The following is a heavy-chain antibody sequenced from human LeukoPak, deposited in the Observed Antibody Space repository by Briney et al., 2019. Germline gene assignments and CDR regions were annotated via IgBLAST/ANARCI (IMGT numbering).Heavy chain of an antibody. CDR1: GYTFPSYY. D-gene: IGHD6-13*01. CDR2: INPSGGST. J-gene: IGHJ4*02. Sequence: ASVKVSCKASGYTFPSYYIHWVRQAPGQGLEWMGTINPSGGSTTYAQKFQGRVTMTRDTSTSTVYMELIKLTSEDTAVYYCAVEYSNSPLGLDFWGQGTLVTVSS. CDR3: AVEYSNSPLGLDF. V-gene: IGHV1-46*01.